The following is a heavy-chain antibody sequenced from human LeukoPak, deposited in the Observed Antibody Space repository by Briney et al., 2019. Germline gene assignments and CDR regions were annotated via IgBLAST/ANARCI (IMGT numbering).Heavy chain of an antibody. CDR3: ARDRSGSRWRWFDP. Sequence: ASVKVSCKASGYTFTNYYIHWVRQAPGQGLEWMGIINPTGGSASYAQKFQGRVSMTSDTSTSPLYLELSSLRSEDTAVYHCARDRSGSRWRWFDPWGQGTLVTVSS. V-gene: IGHV1-46*01. D-gene: IGHD6-13*01. CDR2: INPTGGSA. J-gene: IGHJ5*02. CDR1: GYTFTNYY.